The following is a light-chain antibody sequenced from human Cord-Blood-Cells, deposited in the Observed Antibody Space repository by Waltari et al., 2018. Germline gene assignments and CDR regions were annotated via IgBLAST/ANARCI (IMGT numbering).Light chain of an antibody. CDR2: KAS. Sequence: IQMTQSPSTLSASVGDRVTITCRASQSISSWLAWYQQKPGKAPKLLIYKASSLESGVPSRFRGSGSGTEFTLTISSLQPDDFATYYCKQYNSYSPWTFGQGTKVEIK. CDR1: QSISSW. CDR3: KQYNSYSPWT. J-gene: IGKJ1*01. V-gene: IGKV1-5*03.